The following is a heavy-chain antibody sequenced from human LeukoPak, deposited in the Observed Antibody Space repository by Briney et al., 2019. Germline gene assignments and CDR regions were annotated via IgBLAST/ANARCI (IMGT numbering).Heavy chain of an antibody. CDR3: ATKKDQWLVLDGGGALDC. CDR2: ISSSSSYI. D-gene: IGHD6-19*01. CDR1: GFTFSSYN. J-gene: IGHJ4*02. V-gene: IGHV3-21*01. Sequence: GGSLRLSCAASGFTFSSYNMNWVRQAPGEGLEWVSSISSSSSYIYYADSVKGRFTISRDNAKNSLYLQMNSLRAEDTAVYYCATKKDQWLVLDGGGALDCWGQGTLVTVSS.